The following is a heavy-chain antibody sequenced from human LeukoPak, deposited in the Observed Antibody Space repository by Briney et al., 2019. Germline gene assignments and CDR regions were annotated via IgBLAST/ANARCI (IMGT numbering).Heavy chain of an antibody. J-gene: IGHJ4*02. D-gene: IGHD4/OR15-4a*01. V-gene: IGHV3-23*01. Sequence: GGSLRLSCAASGFPFSSNAMTWVRQAPGKGLEWVSALSGSGISTYYADSVKGRFTISRDNSNNTLFLQMNSLRAEDTAVYYCARAHARYGGYLDYWGQGTLVTVSS. CDR3: ARAHARYGGYLDY. CDR1: GFPFSSNA. CDR2: LSGSGIST.